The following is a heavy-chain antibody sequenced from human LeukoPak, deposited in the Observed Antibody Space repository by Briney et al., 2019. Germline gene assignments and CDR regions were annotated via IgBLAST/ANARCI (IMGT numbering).Heavy chain of an antibody. D-gene: IGHD2-15*01. CDR1: GFPFSSYS. CDR2: ISSSSSYM. J-gene: IGHJ4*02. V-gene: IGHV3-21*01. Sequence: TGGSLRLSCAASGFPFSSYSMNWVRQAPGKGLEWVSSISSSSSYMFYADSVKGRFTISRDNAKNSLYLQMNSLRAEDSAVHYCARDLVYCSGGSCYQRAFDYWGQGTLVTVSS. CDR3: ARDLVYCSGGSCYQRAFDY.